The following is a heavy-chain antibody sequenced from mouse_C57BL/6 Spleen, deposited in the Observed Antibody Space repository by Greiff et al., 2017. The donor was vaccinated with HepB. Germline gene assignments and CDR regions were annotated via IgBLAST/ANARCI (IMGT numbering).Heavy chain of an antibody. Sequence: EVQLQQSGPELVKPGASVKISCKASGYTFTDYYMNWVKQSHGKSLEWIGDINPNNGGTSYNQKFKGKATLTVDKSSSTAYMELRSLTSEDSAVYYCARSLYYGNYYFDYWGQGTTLTVSS. CDR3: ARSLYYGNYYFDY. CDR1: GYTFTDYY. J-gene: IGHJ2*01. V-gene: IGHV1-26*01. CDR2: INPNNGGT. D-gene: IGHD2-1*01.